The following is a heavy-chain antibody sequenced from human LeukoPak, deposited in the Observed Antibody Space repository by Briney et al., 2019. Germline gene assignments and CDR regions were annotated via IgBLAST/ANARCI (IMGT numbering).Heavy chain of an antibody. V-gene: IGHV3-21*01. D-gene: IGHD2-2*01. CDR2: ISSTTSYK. CDR1: GFTFSSYS. CDR3: ARGPAVYTFDY. Sequence: PGGSLRLSCAASGFTFSSYSMNWVRQAPGKGLEWVSFISSTTSYKYYADSVKGRFTISRDNAKNSLYLQMNSLRAEDTAVYYCARGPAVYTFDYWGQGTLVTVSS. J-gene: IGHJ4*02.